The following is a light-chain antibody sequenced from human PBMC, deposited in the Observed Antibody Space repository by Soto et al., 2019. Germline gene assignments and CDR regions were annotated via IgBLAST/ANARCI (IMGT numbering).Light chain of an antibody. CDR2: SAS. CDR1: QDINNF. J-gene: IGKJ4*01. Sequence: DIQMTQSTSSLSASVGVRVTITCRASQDINNFLAWFQQKPGKAPKPLIYSASSLQDGVPSRFRGSRSETHLTLYINRLQPKDFATSSFLQYDRFTATFGGRNRVDIE. V-gene: IGKV1-16*01. CDR3: LQYDRFTAT.